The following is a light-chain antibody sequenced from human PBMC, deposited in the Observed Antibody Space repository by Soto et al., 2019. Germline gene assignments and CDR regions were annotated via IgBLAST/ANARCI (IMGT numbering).Light chain of an antibody. CDR3: SSDTSSSAPIV. CDR1: SSDVGGYNY. CDR2: DVS. V-gene: IGLV2-14*01. Sequence: QSALTQPASVSGSPGQSITISCTGTSSDVGGYNYVSWYQQHPGKAPKLMIYDVSNRPSGVSNRFSGSKSGNTASLTISGLQAEDEDDYYCSSDTSSSAPIVFGTGTKVTVL. J-gene: IGLJ1*01.